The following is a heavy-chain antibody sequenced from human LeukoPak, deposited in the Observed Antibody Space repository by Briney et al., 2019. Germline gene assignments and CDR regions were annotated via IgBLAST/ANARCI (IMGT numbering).Heavy chain of an antibody. CDR1: GGSISSGSYY. CDR3: ARASRARRYDFWSGYYGAFDY. J-gene: IGHJ4*02. D-gene: IGHD3-3*01. V-gene: IGHV4-61*02. Sequence: SGTLSLTCTVSGGSISSGSYYWSWIRQPAGKGLEWIGRIYTSGSTNYNPSLKSRVTISVDTSKNQFSLKLSSVTAADTAVYYCARASRARRYDFWSGYYGAFDYWGQGTLVTVSS. CDR2: IYTSGST.